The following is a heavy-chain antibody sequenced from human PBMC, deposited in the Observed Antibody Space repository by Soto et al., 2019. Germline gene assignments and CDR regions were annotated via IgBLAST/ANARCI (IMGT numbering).Heavy chain of an antibody. Sequence: SETLFLTFPFSGGSISSDCKYWSWVPPQPGKGLEWIGYIYYSGSTYYNPSLKSRVTISVDTSKNQFSLKLNSVTAADTAVYYCARARMVRGIIYYYGMDVWGQGTTVTVSS. V-gene: IGHV4-31*03. J-gene: IGHJ6*02. CDR3: ARARMVRGIIYYYGMDV. D-gene: IGHD3-10*01. CDR2: IYYSGST. CDR1: GGSISSDCKY.